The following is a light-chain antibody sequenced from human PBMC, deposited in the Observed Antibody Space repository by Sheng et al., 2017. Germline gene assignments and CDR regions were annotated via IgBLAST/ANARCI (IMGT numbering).Light chain of an antibody. CDR3: QQYGQTPIT. V-gene: IGKV3-15*01. J-gene: IGKJ5*01. Sequence: EIVMMQSPAALSVSPGERVTLSCRASETINNHLAWYQQKPGQAPRLLIHGAYIRATDVPARFSGSGSGTEFTLTIASLQSEDVAVLLCQQYGQTPITFGQGTRLEIK. CDR1: ETINNH. CDR2: GAY.